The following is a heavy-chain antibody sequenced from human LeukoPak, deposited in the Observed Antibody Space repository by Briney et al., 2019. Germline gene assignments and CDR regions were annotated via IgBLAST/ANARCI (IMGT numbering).Heavy chain of an antibody. J-gene: IGHJ4*02. Sequence: GGSLRLSCAASGFTFSTYAMSWVRQAPGKGLEWVSVISSSGGSTYYADSVKGRFTISRDNSKNTLYLQMNSLRAEDTAVYYCAKRNHYYFDYWGQGTLVTVSS. CDR2: ISSSGGST. CDR1: GFTFSTYA. CDR3: AKRNHYYFDY. V-gene: IGHV3-23*01.